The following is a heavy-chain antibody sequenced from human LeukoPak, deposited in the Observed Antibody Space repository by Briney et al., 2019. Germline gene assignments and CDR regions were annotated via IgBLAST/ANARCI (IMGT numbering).Heavy chain of an antibody. V-gene: IGHV1-2*02. Sequence: ASVKVSCKASGYKFTDYYMHWVRQAPGQGLEWMGWINPNSGGTNYAQKFQGRVTMTRDTSISTAYMELSRLRSDDTAVYYCAREGGIYCSGGSYYIDYWGQGTLVTVSS. J-gene: IGHJ4*02. CDR3: AREGGIYCSGGSYYIDY. D-gene: IGHD2-15*01. CDR2: INPNSGGT. CDR1: GYKFTDYY.